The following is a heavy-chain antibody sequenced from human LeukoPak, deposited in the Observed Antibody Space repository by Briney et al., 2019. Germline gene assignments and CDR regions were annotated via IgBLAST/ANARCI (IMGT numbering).Heavy chain of an antibody. J-gene: IGHJ5*02. CDR2: TNPNSGNA. V-gene: IGHV1-8*01. CDR3: ARGHSSAYDSCDT. CDR1: GYTFTSYD. D-gene: IGHD5-12*01. Sequence: ASVKVSCKASGYTFTSYDINWVRQVAGQGLEWMGWTNPNSGNAAYAQKFQGRVTMTSNTSRTTAYMELSSLRSEDTAVYYCARGHSSAYDSCDTWGQGTLVTVSS.